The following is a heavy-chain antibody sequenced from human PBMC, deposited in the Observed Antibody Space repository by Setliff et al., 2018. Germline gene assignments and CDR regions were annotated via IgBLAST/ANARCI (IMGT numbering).Heavy chain of an antibody. V-gene: IGHV4-59*11. Sequence: SETLSLTCTVSGASISSHYWHWIRQPPGKGLEWIGYIYYSGSTNYNPSLKSRVTISVDTTKNQLSLKLSSVTAADTAVYYCARYGENSKWDNWGQGNLVTVSS. D-gene: IGHD2-8*01. CDR2: IYYSGST. J-gene: IGHJ4*02. CDR1: GASISSHY. CDR3: ARYGENSKWDN.